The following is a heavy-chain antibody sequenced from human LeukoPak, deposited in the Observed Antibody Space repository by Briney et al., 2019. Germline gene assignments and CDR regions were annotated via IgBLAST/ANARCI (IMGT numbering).Heavy chain of an antibody. J-gene: IGHJ4*02. Sequence: SETLSLTCTVSGGSISSGGYYWSWIRQPPGKGLEWIGYIYHSGSTYYNPSLKSRVTISVDRSKNQFSLKLSSVTAADTAVYYCARSVKHDDLLIGESSPPYWGQGTLVTVSS. D-gene: IGHD3-9*01. CDR2: IYHSGST. CDR1: GGSISSGGYY. V-gene: IGHV4-30-2*01. CDR3: ARSVKHDDLLIGESSPPY.